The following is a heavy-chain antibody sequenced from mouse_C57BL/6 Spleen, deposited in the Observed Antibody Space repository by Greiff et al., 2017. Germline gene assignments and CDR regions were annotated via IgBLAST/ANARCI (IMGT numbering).Heavy chain of an antibody. V-gene: IGHV1-72*01. D-gene: IGHD1-1*01. CDR3: AREGYGSSSGAMDY. CDR2: MDPNSGGT. Sequence: QQSCKAPVYTFTSYWLPWAKQRYGRGLEWIGRMDPNSGGTKYNEKCNSKATRTVDKPSSTAHMQLSSLTSENSAVYYCAREGYGSSSGAMDYWGQGTSVTVSS. J-gene: IGHJ4*01. CDR1: VYTFTSYW.